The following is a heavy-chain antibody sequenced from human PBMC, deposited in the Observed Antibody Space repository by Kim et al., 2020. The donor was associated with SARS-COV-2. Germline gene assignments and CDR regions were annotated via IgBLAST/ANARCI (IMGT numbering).Heavy chain of an antibody. Sequence: ASVKVSCKASGYTFTSYAMNWVRQAPGQGLEWMGWININTGNSTYAQGFTGRFVFSLDTSVSTAYLQINSLKAEDTAVYYCASTYDSDAFDIWGQGTMVTVSS. D-gene: IGHD3-22*01. CDR3: ASTYDSDAFDI. CDR2: ININTGNS. V-gene: IGHV7-4-1*02. CDR1: GYTFTSYA. J-gene: IGHJ3*02.